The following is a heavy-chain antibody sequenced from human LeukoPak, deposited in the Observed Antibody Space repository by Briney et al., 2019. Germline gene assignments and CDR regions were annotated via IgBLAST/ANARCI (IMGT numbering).Heavy chain of an antibody. Sequence: SETLSLTCAVYGGSFSGYYWSWIRQPPGKGLEWIGEINHSGSTNYNPPLKSRVTISVDTSKNQFSLKLSSVTAADTAVYYCARETRGIVVVPAAVGYMDVWGKGTTVTVSS. CDR3: ARETRGIVVVPAAVGYMDV. CDR2: INHSGST. V-gene: IGHV4-34*01. CDR1: GGSFSGYY. J-gene: IGHJ6*03. D-gene: IGHD2-2*01.